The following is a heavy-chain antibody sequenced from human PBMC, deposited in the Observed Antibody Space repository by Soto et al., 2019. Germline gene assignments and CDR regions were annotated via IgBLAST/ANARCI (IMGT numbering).Heavy chain of an antibody. CDR2: LSGDGVTT. CDR3: AREYYGLLTGYYTDY. D-gene: IGHD3-9*01. CDR1: GFHFSSYW. V-gene: IGHV3-74*01. J-gene: IGHJ4*02. Sequence: EVQLVESGGDLVQRGGSLRLSCAASGFHFSSYWMHWVRHTPGKGLDWVARLSGDGVTTYYADSVTGRFTVSRDNAKNTLALQISGLRAEDTAVYYGAREYYGLLTGYYTDYWGQGRLVSVSS.